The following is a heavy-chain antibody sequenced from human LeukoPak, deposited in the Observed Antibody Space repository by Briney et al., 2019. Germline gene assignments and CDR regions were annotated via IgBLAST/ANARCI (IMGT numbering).Heavy chain of an antibody. CDR3: VRRDHRQASPEFDC. CDR2: LGGNGATR. V-gene: IGHV3-23*01. D-gene: IGHD3-16*02. CDR1: GFSFKDYA. Sequence: GGSLRLSCAASGFSFKDYAMSWVRQAPEKGLEWVSGLGGNGATRYYAGSVKGRFTISRDNSKNTVFLQMNSLTAEDTAVYYCVRRDHRQASPEFDCSGQGTLVTVSS. J-gene: IGHJ4*02.